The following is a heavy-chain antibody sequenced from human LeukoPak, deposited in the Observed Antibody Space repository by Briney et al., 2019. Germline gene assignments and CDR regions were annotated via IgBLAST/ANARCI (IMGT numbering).Heavy chain of an antibody. Sequence: SETLSLTCTVSGGSISSYYWSWIRQPPGKGLEWIGYIYYSGSTNYNPSLKSRVTISVDTSKNQFSLKLSSVTAADTAVYYCAREGHHYDFWSGYYSAWFDPWGQGTLVTVSS. V-gene: IGHV4-59*01. J-gene: IGHJ5*02. CDR1: GGSISSYY. CDR2: IYYSGST. D-gene: IGHD3-3*01. CDR3: AREGHHYDFWSGYYSAWFDP.